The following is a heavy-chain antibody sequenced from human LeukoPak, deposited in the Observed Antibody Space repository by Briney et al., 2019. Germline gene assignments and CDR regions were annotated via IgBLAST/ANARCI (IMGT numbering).Heavy chain of an antibody. D-gene: IGHD2-2*01. CDR1: GGSISSSSYY. Sequence: PSETLSLTCTVSGGSISSSSYYWGWVRQPPGKGLEWIGSVYYFGNTYYSPSLKSRVTISVDTSKNQFSLKLSSVTAADTAVYYCARHHNIVKVPTARGFDYWGQGTLVTVSS. J-gene: IGHJ4*02. V-gene: IGHV4-39*01. CDR3: ARHHNIVKVPTARGFDY. CDR2: VYYFGNT.